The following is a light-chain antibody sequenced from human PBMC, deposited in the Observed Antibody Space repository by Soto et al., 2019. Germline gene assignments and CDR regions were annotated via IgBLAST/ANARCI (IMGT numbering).Light chain of an antibody. Sequence: EMVMTQAPCGQSLSPGGRATLSCLASQSVSSDYLAWYQQSPGQAPRLLIYGASRRATGIPDRFSGSGSGTDFTLTISRLEPEDFAVYHCQQYSTSPFTFGQGTRLEIK. CDR2: GAS. CDR3: QQYSTSPFT. CDR1: QSVSSDY. V-gene: IGKV3-20*01. J-gene: IGKJ5*01.